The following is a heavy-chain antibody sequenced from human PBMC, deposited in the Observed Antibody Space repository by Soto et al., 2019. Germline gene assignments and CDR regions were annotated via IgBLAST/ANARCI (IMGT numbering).Heavy chain of an antibody. V-gene: IGHV1-69*13. CDR1: GGTFSSYA. CDR2: IIPIFGTA. D-gene: IGHD3-3*01. J-gene: IGHJ6*02. CDR3: ARPSRIFGVVIARYYYYGMDV. Sequence: SVKVSCKASGGTFSSYAISWVRQAPGQGLEWMGGIIPIFGTANYAQKFQGRVTITADESTSTAYMELSSLRSEDTAVYYCARPSRIFGVVIARYYYYGMDVWGQGTTVTVSS.